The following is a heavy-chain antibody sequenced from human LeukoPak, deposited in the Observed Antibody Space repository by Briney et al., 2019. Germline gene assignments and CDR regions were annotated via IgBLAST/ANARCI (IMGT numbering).Heavy chain of an antibody. J-gene: IGHJ3*02. Sequence: PSETLSLTCTVSGGSISSSSYYWGWIRQPPGKGLEWIGSIYYSGSTYYNPSLKSRVTISVDTSKNQFSLKLSSVTAADTAVYYCAREPPPTVVTGHDAFDIWGQGTMVTVSS. CDR3: AREPPPTVVTGHDAFDI. D-gene: IGHD4-23*01. CDR2: IYYSGST. V-gene: IGHV4-39*07. CDR1: GGSISSSSYY.